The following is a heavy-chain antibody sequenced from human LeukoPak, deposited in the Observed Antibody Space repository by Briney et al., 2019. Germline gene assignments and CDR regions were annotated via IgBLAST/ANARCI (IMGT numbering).Heavy chain of an antibody. Sequence: ASVKVSCKASGYTFTSYDINWVRQATGQGLEWMGWMNPNSGNTGYAQKFQGRVTMTRDTSISTAYMELSRLRSDDTAVYYCARSGHIAARRNWFDPWGQGTLVTVSS. D-gene: IGHD6-6*01. J-gene: IGHJ5*02. CDR3: ARSGHIAARRNWFDP. CDR1: GYTFTSYD. V-gene: IGHV1-8*01. CDR2: MNPNSGNT.